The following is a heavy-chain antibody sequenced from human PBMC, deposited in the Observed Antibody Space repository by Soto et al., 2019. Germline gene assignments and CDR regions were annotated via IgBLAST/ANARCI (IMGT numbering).Heavy chain of an antibody. CDR1: GFSLTTNGVG. CDR3: ARSRAAWTNAFDV. Sequence: QIALKESGPALVKPTQTLTLTCSFSGFSLTTNGVGVGWIRQPPGKALEWLAIFFWDDDTRYSLSLKSRLTIPKDASRNLVVLTMTNMAPADTGTYYCARSRAAWTNAFDVWGQGTLVSVSS. CDR2: FFWDDDT. J-gene: IGHJ3*01. V-gene: IGHV2-5*02. D-gene: IGHD3-10*01.